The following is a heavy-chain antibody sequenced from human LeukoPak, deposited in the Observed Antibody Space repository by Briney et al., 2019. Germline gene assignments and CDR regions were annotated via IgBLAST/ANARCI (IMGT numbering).Heavy chain of an antibody. J-gene: IGHJ6*03. CDR2: VNQGGTGK. Sequence: SGGSLRLSCAASGFTFNSQWMSWVRQAPGKGLEWVAIVNQGGTGKYYVDSVKGRFTISRDNAENSLYLQMNSLRAEDTAVYYCAREHYFYHMDGWGEGTTVTVSS. V-gene: IGHV3-7*01. CDR3: AREHYFYHMDG. CDR1: GFTFNSQW.